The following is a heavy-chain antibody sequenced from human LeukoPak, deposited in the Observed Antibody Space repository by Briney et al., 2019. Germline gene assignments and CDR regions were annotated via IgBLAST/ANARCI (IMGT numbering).Heavy chain of an antibody. CDR3: ARDSLWFGEFDY. Sequence: PGGSLRLSCAASGFTFSSYEMNWVRQAPGKGLERFSYISSSGSTIYYADSVKGRFTISRDNAKNSLYLQMNSLRAEDTAVYYCARDSLWFGEFDYWGQGTLVTVSS. V-gene: IGHV3-48*03. CDR1: GFTFSSYE. D-gene: IGHD3-10*01. CDR2: ISSSGSTI. J-gene: IGHJ4*02.